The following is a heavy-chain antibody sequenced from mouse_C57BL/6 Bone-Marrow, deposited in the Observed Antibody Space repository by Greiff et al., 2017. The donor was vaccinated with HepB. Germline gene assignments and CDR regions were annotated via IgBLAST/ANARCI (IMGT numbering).Heavy chain of an antibody. Sequence: QVQLQQPGAELVRPGTSVKLSCKASGYTFTSYWMHWVKQRPGQGLEWIGVIDTSDSYTNYNQKFKGKATLTVDTSSSTAYMQLSSLTSEDSAVYYCARPDYWGQGTLVTVSA. CDR1: GYTFTSYW. CDR2: IDTSDSYT. J-gene: IGHJ3*01. CDR3: ARPDY. V-gene: IGHV1-59*01.